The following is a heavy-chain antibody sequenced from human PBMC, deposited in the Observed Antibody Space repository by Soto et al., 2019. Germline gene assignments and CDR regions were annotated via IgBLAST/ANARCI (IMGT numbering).Heavy chain of an antibody. CDR2: ITNSGGAT. CDR3: VKTSGWYDY. Sequence: GVSLRLSCSASGFTFSNYAMNWVRQAPGKGLEYVSAITNSGGATYYADSVKGRFTISRDNSKNTLYLQMSSLRTEDTAVYYCVKTSGWYDYWGQGT. J-gene: IGHJ4*02. D-gene: IGHD6-19*01. V-gene: IGHV3-64D*06. CDR1: GFTFSNYA.